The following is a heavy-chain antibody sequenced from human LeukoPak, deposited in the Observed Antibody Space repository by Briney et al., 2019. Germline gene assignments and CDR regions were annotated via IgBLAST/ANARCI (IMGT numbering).Heavy chain of an antibody. Sequence: GASVKVSCKASGGTFSSYAISWVRQAPGQGLEWMRRIIPILGIANYAQKSQGRVTITADKSTSTAYMELSSLRSEDTTVYYCARDRSHAGMDVWGQGTTVTVSS. V-gene: IGHV1-69*04. CDR3: ARDRSHAGMDV. CDR2: IIPILGIA. J-gene: IGHJ6*02. CDR1: GGTFSSYA.